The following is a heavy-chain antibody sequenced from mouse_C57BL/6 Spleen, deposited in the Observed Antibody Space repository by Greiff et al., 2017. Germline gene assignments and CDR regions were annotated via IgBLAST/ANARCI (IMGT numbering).Heavy chain of an antibody. J-gene: IGHJ3*01. V-gene: IGHV1-7*01. CDR1: GYTFTSYW. CDR3: EKGRRFDY. CDR2: INPSSGYT. Sequence: QVQLQQSGAELAKPGASVKLSCKASGYTFTSYWMHWVKQRPGQGLEWIGYINPSSGYTKYNQKFKDKATLTADKSSSTAYMQLSSLTYEDAGVYYCEKGRRFDYWGQGTMVTVSA. D-gene: IGHD1-2*01.